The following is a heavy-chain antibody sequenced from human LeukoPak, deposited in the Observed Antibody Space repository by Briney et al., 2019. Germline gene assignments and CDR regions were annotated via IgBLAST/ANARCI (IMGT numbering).Heavy chain of an antibody. V-gene: IGHV3-23*01. CDR3: AGITPWIQYREYGLDV. D-gene: IGHD5-18*01. Sequence: PGGSLRLSCVASESTLKNYAMTWVRQPAGKGLEYVSYISVTGDATQCADSVEGRFTISRDNAKNTLYLQMNSLRAEDTAVYYCAGITPWIQYREYGLDVWGQGTTVTVSS. CDR2: ISVTGDAT. CDR1: ESTLKNYA. J-gene: IGHJ6*02.